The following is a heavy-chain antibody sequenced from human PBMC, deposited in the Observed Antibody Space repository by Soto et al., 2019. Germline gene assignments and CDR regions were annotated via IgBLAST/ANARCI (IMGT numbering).Heavy chain of an antibody. CDR3: ARDNYGGNTGWFDP. CDR1: GGAISSGGYS. CDR2: IYHSGST. Sequence: SETLSLTCAVSGGAISSGGYSFICIREPPGKGLEWIGYIYHSGSTYYNPSLKSRVTISVDRSKNQFSLKLSSVTAADTAVYYCARDNYGGNTGWFDPWGQGTLVTVSS. D-gene: IGHD4-17*01. V-gene: IGHV4-30-2*01. J-gene: IGHJ5*02.